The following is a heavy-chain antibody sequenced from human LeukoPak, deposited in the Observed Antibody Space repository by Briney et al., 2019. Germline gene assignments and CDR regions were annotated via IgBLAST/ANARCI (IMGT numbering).Heavy chain of an antibody. Sequence: PSETLSLTCTVSGGSISSGSYYWSWIRQPAGKGLEWIGRIYTSGSTNYNPSLKSRVTISVDTSKNQFSLKLSSVTDADTSVYYCARERVWRYCGGDSCGWFDPWGQGTLVTVSS. V-gene: IGHV4-61*02. D-gene: IGHD2-21*02. CDR1: GGSISSGSYY. J-gene: IGHJ5*02. CDR3: ARERVWRYCGGDSCGWFDP. CDR2: IYTSGST.